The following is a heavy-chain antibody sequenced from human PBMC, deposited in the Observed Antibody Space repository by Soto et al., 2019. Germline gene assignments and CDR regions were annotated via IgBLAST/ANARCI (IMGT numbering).Heavy chain of an antibody. CDR1: GFTFSSYE. Sequence: GSLRLSCAASGFTFSSYEMNWVRQAPGKGLEWVSYISSSGSTIYYADSVKGRFTISRDNAKNSLYLQMNSLRAEDTAVYYCASEVGAAAGRDAFDIWGQGTMVTVSS. J-gene: IGHJ3*02. CDR2: ISSSGSTI. V-gene: IGHV3-48*03. D-gene: IGHD6-13*01. CDR3: ASEVGAAAGRDAFDI.